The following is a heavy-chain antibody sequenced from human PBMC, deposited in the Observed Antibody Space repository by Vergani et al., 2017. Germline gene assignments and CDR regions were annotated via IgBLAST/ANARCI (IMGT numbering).Heavy chain of an antibody. CDR1: GYTFINYA. V-gene: IGHV7-4-1*02. CDR3: ARDPGYSSGWFEFDP. D-gene: IGHD6-19*01. Sequence: QVQLVQSGSELKKPGASVKVSCKASGYTFINYAINWVRQAPGQGLEWMGWINTNSGNPTYAQAFTGRLVFSMDTSVSTAFLEISSLKAADTAIYYCARDPGYSSGWFEFDPWGQGTLVTVSS. J-gene: IGHJ5*02. CDR2: INTNSGNP.